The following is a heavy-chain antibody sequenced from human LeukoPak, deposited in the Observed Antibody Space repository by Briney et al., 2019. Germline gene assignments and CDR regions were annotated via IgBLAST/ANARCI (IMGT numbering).Heavy chain of an antibody. CDR3: ARLSSIAARSPFDY. D-gene: IGHD6-6*01. CDR1: GGSISSSSYY. J-gene: IGHJ4*02. Sequence: PSETLSLTCTVSGGSISSSSYYWGWIRQPPGKGLEWIGSIYYSGSTYYNPSLKSRVTISVDTSKNQFSLKLSSVTAADTAVYYCARLSSIAARSPFDYWGQGTLVTVSS. CDR2: IYYSGST. V-gene: IGHV4-39*01.